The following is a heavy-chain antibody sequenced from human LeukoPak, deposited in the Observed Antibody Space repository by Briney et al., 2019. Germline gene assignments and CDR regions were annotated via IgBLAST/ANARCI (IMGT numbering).Heavy chain of an antibody. V-gene: IGHV4-39*01. CDR1: GGSISSSSYY. J-gene: IGHJ4*02. Sequence: SETLSLTCTVSGGSISSSSYYWGWIRQPPGKGLEWIGSIYYSGSTYYNPSLKSRVTISVDTSKNQFSLKLSSVTAADTAVYYCARLSDKIRRDGYKWGQGTLVTVSS. D-gene: IGHD5-24*01. CDR2: IYYSGST. CDR3: ARLSDKIRRDGYK.